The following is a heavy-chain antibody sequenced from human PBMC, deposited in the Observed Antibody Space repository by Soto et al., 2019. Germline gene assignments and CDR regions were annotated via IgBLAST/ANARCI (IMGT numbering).Heavy chain of an antibody. D-gene: IGHD2-15*01. CDR3: ARDKYGGTLDF. J-gene: IGHJ4*02. V-gene: IGHV4-31*03. Sequence: QVQLQESGPGLLKPSQTLSLTCTVSGGSILNGGHYWTCIHQHPGKGLEWIGRIFLSGNTHYNPALKSRVTFSLDTSKNQSSLKLTSVTAADTAIYYCARDKYGGTLDFWGPGTLVIVSS. CDR2: IFLSGNT. CDR1: GGSILNGGHY.